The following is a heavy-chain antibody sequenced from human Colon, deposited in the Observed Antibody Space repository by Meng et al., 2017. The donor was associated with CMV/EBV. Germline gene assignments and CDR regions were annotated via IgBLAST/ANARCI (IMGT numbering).Heavy chain of an antibody. CDR3: AKGLHKWNSLFDY. Sequence: EVQLWEAGGGLVQPGGSLRLSCAGSGFSFSNYAMTWVRQAPGKGLEWVSVISGSADDTCYADSVKGRFTISRDNSKNTLYLQMSRLRGDDTAVYYCAKGLHKWNSLFDYSGQGTLVTVSS. CDR1: GFSFSNYA. CDR2: ISGSADDT. D-gene: IGHD1-7*01. V-gene: IGHV3-23*01. J-gene: IGHJ4*02.